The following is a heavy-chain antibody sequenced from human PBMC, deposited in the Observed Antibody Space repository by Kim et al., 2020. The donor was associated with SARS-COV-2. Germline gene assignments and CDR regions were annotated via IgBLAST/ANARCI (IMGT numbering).Heavy chain of an antibody. V-gene: IGHV3-15*01. CDR1: GFTFSNAW. D-gene: IGHD5-12*01. CDR2: IKSKINGGKT. J-gene: IGHJ4*02. CDR3: TTDRQRYSGYSYFDY. Sequence: GGSLRLSCAASGFTFSNAWMSWVRQAPGKGLEWVGRIKSKINGGKTDHAAPVKGRFTISKDNSKNTVYLQMNSLKTEDTAVYYCTTDRQRYSGYSYFDYWGQGTLVTVSS.